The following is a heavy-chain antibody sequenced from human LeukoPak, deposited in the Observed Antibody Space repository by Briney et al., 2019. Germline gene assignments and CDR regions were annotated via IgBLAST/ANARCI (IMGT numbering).Heavy chain of an antibody. CDR1: GFTFSDYY. D-gene: IGHD4-17*01. CDR2: ISRRGSII. CDR3: ARVAVYGDYKFDP. Sequence: GGSLRLSCAASGFTFSDYYMSWIRQAPGKGLEWVSYISRRGSIIYYADSVKGRFTISRDNAKNSLYLQMNSLRAEDTAVYYCARVAVYGDYKFDPWGQGTLVTVSS. J-gene: IGHJ5*02. V-gene: IGHV3-11*04.